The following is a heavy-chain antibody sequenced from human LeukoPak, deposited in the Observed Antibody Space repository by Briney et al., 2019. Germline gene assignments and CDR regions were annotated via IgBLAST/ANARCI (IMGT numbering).Heavy chain of an antibody. Sequence: SVKFSCKASGGTFSSYAISWVRKAPVQGLEWMGRIIPIFGSANYAQKFQGRVTITTDDSKSTAYMELSSLRSEDTAVYYCAREGIWLGNDNWFDPWGQGTLVTVSS. D-gene: IGHD3-10*01. CDR2: IIPIFGSA. V-gene: IGHV1-69*05. CDR3: AREGIWLGNDNWFDP. CDR1: GGTFSSYA. J-gene: IGHJ5*02.